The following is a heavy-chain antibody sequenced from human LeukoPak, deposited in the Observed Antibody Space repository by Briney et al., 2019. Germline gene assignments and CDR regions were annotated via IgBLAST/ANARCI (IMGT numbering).Heavy chain of an antibody. J-gene: IGHJ4*02. D-gene: IGHD6-19*01. CDR3: ARLSSGWAFDY. Sequence: SETLSLTCTVSGGSLSSYYWSWIRQPPGKGLEWIGYIYYSGSTNYNPSLKSRVTISVDTSKNQFSLKLSSVTAADTAVYYCARLSSGWAFDYWGQGTLVTVSS. CDR1: GGSLSSYY. V-gene: IGHV4-59*01. CDR2: IYYSGST.